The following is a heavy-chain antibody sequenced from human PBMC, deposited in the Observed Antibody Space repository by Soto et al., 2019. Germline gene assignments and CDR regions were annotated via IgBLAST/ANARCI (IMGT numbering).Heavy chain of an antibody. J-gene: IGHJ3*02. D-gene: IGHD6-6*01. V-gene: IGHV5-51*01. Sequence: GESLKISCKGSGYSFTSHWIGWVRQMPGNGLEWMGILWPSDSDTRYSPSFQGQVTISVDGSITTAYLQRRSLKASDTAIYYCVRRTSEAFDIWGQGTMVTVSS. CDR3: VRRTSEAFDI. CDR2: LWPSDSDT. CDR1: GYSFTSHW.